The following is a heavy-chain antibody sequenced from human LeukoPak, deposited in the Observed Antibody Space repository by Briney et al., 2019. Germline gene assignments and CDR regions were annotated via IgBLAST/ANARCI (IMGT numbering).Heavy chain of an antibody. Sequence: GGSLRLSCAASGFSFSSYVMSWVRQAPGKGLEWVSAVSGSGGSTYSADSVKGRFTISRDNSKNMVYLQTSSLRAEDTAVYYCARAGSWSSRPYFDYWGQGILVSVSS. CDR1: GFSFSSYV. D-gene: IGHD1-26*01. CDR3: ARAGSWSSRPYFDY. V-gene: IGHV3-23*01. CDR2: VSGSGGST. J-gene: IGHJ4*02.